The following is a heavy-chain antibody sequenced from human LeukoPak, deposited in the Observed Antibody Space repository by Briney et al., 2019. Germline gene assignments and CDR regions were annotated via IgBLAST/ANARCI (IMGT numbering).Heavy chain of an antibody. CDR2: FDPDEGET. CDR3: ATETFYYDPSGHYYPTYSDP. V-gene: IGHV1-24*01. CDR1: GHTLTEVA. J-gene: IGHJ5*02. Sequence: ASVTVSCKVSGHTLTEVAFHWVRQAPGKGLEWMGTFDPDEGETVYAQKFQGRVTMIDDKSTDTTYMELITLTSEDTAVYYCATETFYYDPSGHYYPTYSDPWGQGTLVTVSS. D-gene: IGHD3-22*01.